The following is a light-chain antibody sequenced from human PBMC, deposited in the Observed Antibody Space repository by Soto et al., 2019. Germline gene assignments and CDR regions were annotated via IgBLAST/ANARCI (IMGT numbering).Light chain of an antibody. CDR3: QQYNIWHPWT. CDR2: GAS. Sequence: EIVTTQSPATLSVSPGERSTLSCMASQSVSNNLAWYQQRPCHPPRLLVYGASTRATGVPASFNGSGSGTDFTLTISSLQYEDFAAYYCQQYNIWHPWTFGQGTKVDIK. J-gene: IGKJ1*01. V-gene: IGKV3-15*01. CDR1: QSVSNN.